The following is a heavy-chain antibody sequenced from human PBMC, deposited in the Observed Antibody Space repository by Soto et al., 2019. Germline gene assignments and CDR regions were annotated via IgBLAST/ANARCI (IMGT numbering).Heavy chain of an antibody. D-gene: IGHD2-2*01. CDR1: GGSISSGGYY. Sequence: TLSLTCTVSGGSISSGGYYWSWIRQHPGKGLEWIGYIYYSGSTYYNPSLKSRVTISVDTSKNQFSLKLSSVTAADTAVYYCASPYCSSTSCYRFLFDYWGQGTLVTVSS. J-gene: IGHJ4*02. CDR2: IYYSGST. CDR3: ASPYCSSTSCYRFLFDY. V-gene: IGHV4-31*03.